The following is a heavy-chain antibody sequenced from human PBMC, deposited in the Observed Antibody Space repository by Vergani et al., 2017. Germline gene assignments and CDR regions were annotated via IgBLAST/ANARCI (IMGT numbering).Heavy chain of an antibody. J-gene: IGHJ4*02. CDR2: IFPDDSDT. CDR3: ASRRTLQREFDI. V-gene: IGHV5-51*01. Sequence: EVQLVQSGAEVKKPGESLKISCRGVGYRFSSSWIGWVRQRPGKGLEWMGIIFPDDSDTRYSPSFQGQVTVSADKSISTVYLQWNSLKASDTAMYYCASRRTLQREFDIWGQGTLVTVSS. CDR1: GYRFSSSW. D-gene: IGHD5-24*01.